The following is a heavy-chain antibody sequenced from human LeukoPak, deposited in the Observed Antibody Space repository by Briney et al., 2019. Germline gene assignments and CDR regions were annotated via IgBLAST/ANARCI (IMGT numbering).Heavy chain of an antibody. CDR2: ISYDGSNK. CDR1: GFTFSSYS. V-gene: IGHV3-30*05. J-gene: IGHJ4*02. Sequence: GGSLRLSCAASGFTFSSYSMNWVRQAPGKGLEWVAVISYDGSNKYYADSVKGRFTISRDNSKNTLYLQVNSLRAEDTAVYYCARGRGMSTITACDYWGQGTLVTVSS. D-gene: IGHD5-24*01. CDR3: ARGRGMSTITACDY.